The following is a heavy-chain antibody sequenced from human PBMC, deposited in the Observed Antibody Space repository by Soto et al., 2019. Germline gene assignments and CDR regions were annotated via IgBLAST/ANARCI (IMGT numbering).Heavy chain of an antibody. D-gene: IGHD2-2*01. CDR1: GFTFSSYA. V-gene: IGHV3-23*01. CDR2: ISGSGGST. J-gene: IGHJ6*03. Sequence: GGSLRLSCAASGFTFSSYAMSWVRQAPGKGLEWVSAISGSGGSTYYADSVKGRFTISRDNSKNTLYLQMNSLRAEDTAVYYCAKVGRDIVVVPAPYYYYMDVWGKGTTVTVSS. CDR3: AKVGRDIVVVPAPYYYYMDV.